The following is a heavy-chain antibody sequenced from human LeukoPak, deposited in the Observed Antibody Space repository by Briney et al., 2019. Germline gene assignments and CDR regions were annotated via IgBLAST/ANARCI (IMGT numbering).Heavy chain of an antibody. Sequence: KPGGSLRLSCAASGFTFSDYYMSWIRQAPGKGLEWVSYISSSSRYTNYADSVKGRFTISRDNAKNSLYLQMNSLRAEDTAVYYCARDLYCSSTSCYGPMGYYFDYWGQGTPVTVSS. CDR1: GFTFSDYY. D-gene: IGHD2-2*01. CDR3: ARDLYCSSTSCYGPMGYYFDY. CDR2: ISSSSRYT. V-gene: IGHV3-11*05. J-gene: IGHJ4*02.